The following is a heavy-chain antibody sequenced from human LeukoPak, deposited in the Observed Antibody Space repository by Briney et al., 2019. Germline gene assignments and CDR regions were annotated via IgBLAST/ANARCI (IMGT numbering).Heavy chain of an antibody. Sequence: ASVKVSCKAPGYTFTGYYMHWVRQAPGQGLEWMGRINPNSGGTNYAQKFQGRVTMTRDTSISTAYMELSRLRSDDTAVYYCARAWANRANWFDPWGQGTLVTVSS. J-gene: IGHJ5*02. V-gene: IGHV1-2*06. CDR2: INPNSGGT. CDR3: ARAWANRANWFDP. CDR1: GYTFTGYY. D-gene: IGHD1-14*01.